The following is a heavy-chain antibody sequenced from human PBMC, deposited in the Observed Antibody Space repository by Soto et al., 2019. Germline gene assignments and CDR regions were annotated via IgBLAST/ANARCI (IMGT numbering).Heavy chain of an antibody. Sequence: DVQLSESGGGLVQPGGSLRLTCAASGFSFNSHAMTWVRQAPGRVLEWVAAIDSGVDAFYAYSVKGRFTISRDNSKDPRYLQINSLGDEDTALYYCAKFLSLRTSGKYDKPLFHGMDVWGLGTTVTVSS. V-gene: IGHV3-23*01. CDR1: GFSFNSHA. J-gene: IGHJ6*02. D-gene: IGHD3-22*01. CDR3: AKFLSLRTSGKYDKPLFHGMDV. CDR2: IDSGVDA.